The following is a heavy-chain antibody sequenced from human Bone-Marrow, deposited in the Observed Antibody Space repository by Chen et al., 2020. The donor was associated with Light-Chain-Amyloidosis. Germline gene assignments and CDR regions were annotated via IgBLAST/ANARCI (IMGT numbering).Heavy chain of an antibody. CDR1: GGSFSGYY. CDR2: INHSGST. J-gene: IGHJ4*02. CDR3: ARGRVRWYPDY. Sequence: GAGLLKPSETLSLTCAVYGGSFSGYYWSWIRQPPGKGLEWIGEINHSGSTNYNPSLKSRVTISVDTSKNQFFLKLSSVTAADTAVYYCARGRVRWYPDYWGQGTLVTVSS. D-gene: IGHD2-15*01. V-gene: IGHV4-34*01.